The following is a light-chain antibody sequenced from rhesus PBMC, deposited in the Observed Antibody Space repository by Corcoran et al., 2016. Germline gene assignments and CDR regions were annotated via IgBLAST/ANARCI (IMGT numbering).Light chain of an antibody. CDR2: KAS. CDR1: QSVSNY. Sequence: DIQMTQPPSSPSASVGDRVTISCRASQSVSNYLHWYQQKPEKAPNILIYKASNLHNGVPSRFSGRGSGTDFTLTISSLQPEDFAICYCQHSYDAPVAVGGGAKVELK. V-gene: IGKV1-74*01. CDR3: QHSYDAPVA. J-gene: IGKJ4*01.